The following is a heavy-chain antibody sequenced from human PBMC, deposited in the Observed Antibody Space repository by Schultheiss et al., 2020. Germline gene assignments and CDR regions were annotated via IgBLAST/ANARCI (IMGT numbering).Heavy chain of an antibody. D-gene: IGHD3-10*01. V-gene: IGHV4-39*01. J-gene: IGHJ5*02. CDR3: ARHAVAGSGRWFDP. CDR2: IYYSGST. Sequence: SETLSLTCTVSGGSVSSGSYYWGWIRQPPGKGLEWIGSIYYSGSTYYNPSLKSRVTISVDKSKNQFSLKLSSVTAADTAVYYCARHAVAGSGRWFDPWGQGTLVTVSS. CDR1: GGSVSSGSYY.